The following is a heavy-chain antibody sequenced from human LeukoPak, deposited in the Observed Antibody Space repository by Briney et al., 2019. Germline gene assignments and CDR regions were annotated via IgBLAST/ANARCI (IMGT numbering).Heavy chain of an antibody. Sequence: NPSETLSLTCAVYGGSFSGYYWSWLRQPPGKGLEWIGEINHSGSTNYNPSLKSRVTISVDTSKNQFSLKLSSVTAADTAVYYCARSLYGPYHWGQGTLVTVSS. D-gene: IGHD2/OR15-2a*01. CDR1: GGSFSGYY. CDR2: INHSGST. J-gene: IGHJ5*02. V-gene: IGHV4-34*01. CDR3: ARSLYGPYH.